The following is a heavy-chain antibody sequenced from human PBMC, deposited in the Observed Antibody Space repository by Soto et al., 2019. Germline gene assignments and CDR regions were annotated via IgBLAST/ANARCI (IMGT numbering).Heavy chain of an antibody. Sequence: SETLSLTCPVSGGSISSSSYYWGWIRQPPGKGLEWIGSIYYSGSTYYNPSLKSRVTISVDTSKNQFSLKLSSVTAADTAVYYCARPTYYYDSSGPPAYWGQGTLVTVSS. CDR1: GGSISSSSYY. D-gene: IGHD3-22*01. V-gene: IGHV4-39*01. J-gene: IGHJ4*02. CDR3: ARPTYYYDSSGPPAY. CDR2: IYYSGST.